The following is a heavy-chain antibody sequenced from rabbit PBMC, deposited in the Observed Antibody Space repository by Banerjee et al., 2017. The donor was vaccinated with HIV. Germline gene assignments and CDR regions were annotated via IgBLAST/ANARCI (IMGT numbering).Heavy chain of an antibody. CDR3: ARDLAGVIGWNFNL. CDR2: IDAGSGGTT. D-gene: IGHD4-1*01. Sequence: GLEWIACIDAGSGGTTFYASWAKGRFTISETSSTTVTLQMTSLTAADTATYFCARDLAGVIGWNFNLWGPGTLVTVS. V-gene: IGHV1S40*01. J-gene: IGHJ4*01.